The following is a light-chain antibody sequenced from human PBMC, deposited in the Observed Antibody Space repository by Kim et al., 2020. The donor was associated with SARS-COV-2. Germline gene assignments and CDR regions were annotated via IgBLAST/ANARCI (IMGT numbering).Light chain of an antibody. V-gene: IGLV2-23*02. CDR3: CSCTSSNTYI. Sequence: GQLVPISCTESSGECVRYNHVSCYQQHPGKAPKLVIYEVNKWPSRISDRFSGSKSGNTASLTISGLQADDDADYYCCSCTSSNTYIFGGGTQLTVL. CDR1: SGECVRYNH. J-gene: IGLJ7*01. CDR2: EVN.